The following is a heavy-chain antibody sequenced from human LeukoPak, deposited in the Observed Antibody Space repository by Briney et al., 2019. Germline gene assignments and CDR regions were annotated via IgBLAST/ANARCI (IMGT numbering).Heavy chain of an antibody. D-gene: IGHD6-19*01. Sequence: PGGSLRLSCAASGFTFDDYAMHWVRQAPGKGLEWVSGISWNSGSIGYADSVKGRFTISRDNAKNSLYLQMNSLRAEDMALYYCAKDTGGGRSCWEYCDYWGQGTLVTVSS. CDR3: AKDTGGGRSCWEYCDY. CDR2: ISWNSGSI. J-gene: IGHJ4*02. V-gene: IGHV3-9*03. CDR1: GFTFDDYA.